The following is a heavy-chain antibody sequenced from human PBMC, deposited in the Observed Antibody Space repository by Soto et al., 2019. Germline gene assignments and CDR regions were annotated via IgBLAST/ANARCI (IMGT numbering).Heavy chain of an antibody. CDR2: IYYSGST. V-gene: IGHV4-31*03. CDR1: GGSISSGGYY. CDR3: ARGAAASDAFDI. D-gene: IGHD2-2*01. Sequence: QVQLQESGPGLVKPSQTLSLTCTVSGGSISSGGYYWSWIRQHPGKGLEWIGYIYYSGSTYYNPSLKSRVTISVATSKNQFFLKLSSVIAADTAVYYSARGAAASDAFDIWGQGTMVTVSS. J-gene: IGHJ3*02.